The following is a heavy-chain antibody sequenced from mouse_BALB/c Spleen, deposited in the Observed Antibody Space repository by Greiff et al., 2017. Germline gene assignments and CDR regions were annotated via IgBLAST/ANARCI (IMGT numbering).Heavy chain of an antibody. J-gene: IGHJ2*01. Sequence: EVKLQESGPGLVKPSQSLSLTCTVTGYSITSDYAWNWIRQFPGNKLEWMGYISYSGSTSYNPSLKSRISITRDTSKNQFFLQLNSVTTEDTATYYCARRDYYGSSYYFDYWGQGTTLTVSS. V-gene: IGHV3-2*02. CDR3: ARRDYYGSSYYFDY. CDR1: GYSITSDYA. D-gene: IGHD1-1*01. CDR2: ISYSGST.